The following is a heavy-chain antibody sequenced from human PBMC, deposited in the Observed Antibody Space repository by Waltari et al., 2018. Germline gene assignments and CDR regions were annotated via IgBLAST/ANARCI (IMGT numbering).Heavy chain of an antibody. CDR1: EYTFTSSY. Sequence: QVQLVQSGAEVKKPGASVKISCKTSEYTFTSSYIHWVRQAPGQGLKWMGRINPSGGSTIYAQKFQGRVTMTRDTSTSTVYMELSSLRSEDTAVYYCALDTGALWMDVWGQGTTVTVSS. D-gene: IGHD2-21*01. CDR3: ALDTGALWMDV. V-gene: IGHV1-46*01. CDR2: INPSGGST. J-gene: IGHJ6*02.